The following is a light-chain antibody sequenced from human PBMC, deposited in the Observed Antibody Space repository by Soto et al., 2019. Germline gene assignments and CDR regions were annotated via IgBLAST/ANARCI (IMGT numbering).Light chain of an antibody. V-gene: IGLV2-18*02. Sequence: QSALTQPASVSGSPGQSITISCIGTSSDIGTYNRVSWYQQPPGTAPKLIIYEVNNRPSGVPDRFSGSKSGNTASLIISGLQAEDEADYYCCSSTGISTLLFATGTKVTVL. CDR3: CSSTGISTLL. CDR2: EVN. CDR1: SSDIGTYNR. J-gene: IGLJ1*01.